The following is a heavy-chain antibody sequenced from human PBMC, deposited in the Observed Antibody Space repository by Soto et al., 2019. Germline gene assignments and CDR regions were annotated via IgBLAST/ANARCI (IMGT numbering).Heavy chain of an antibody. CDR2: IIPVFGTA. J-gene: IGHJ4*02. D-gene: IGHD4-4*01. CDR3: ARDRHSKSLDY. CDR1: RGTFSSYA. Sequence: QVQLVQSGSEVKNLGSSVKVSCKASRGTFSSYALSWVRQAPGQGLEWMGGIIPVFGTADYAQRLQGRVTITADRSTSTAYLEVRSLRFEDTAIYYCARDRHSKSLDYWGQGTLVTASS. V-gene: IGHV1-69*06.